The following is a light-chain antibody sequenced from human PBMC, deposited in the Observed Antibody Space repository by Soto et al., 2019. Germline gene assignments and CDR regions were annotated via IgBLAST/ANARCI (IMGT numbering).Light chain of an antibody. Sequence: IVLTQSPGTLSLSPGKRATLSCRASQSISSSYLAWYQQRPGQAPRLLIYGASSRATGIPDRFSGSGSETDFTLTISRLEPEDFAVYYCQRYGTSLTWTFGQGTKVDIK. J-gene: IGKJ1*01. CDR2: GAS. CDR1: QSISSSY. V-gene: IGKV3-20*01. CDR3: QRYGTSLTWT.